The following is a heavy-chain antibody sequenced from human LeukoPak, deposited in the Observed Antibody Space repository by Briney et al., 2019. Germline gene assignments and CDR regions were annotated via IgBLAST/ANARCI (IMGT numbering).Heavy chain of an antibody. CDR3: ARSYNSGWSFDAFDL. CDR2: FYPDDSDT. V-gene: IGHV5-51*01. Sequence: GESLKISCKGSGYSFTNYWIGWVRQMPGKGLEWMGIFYPDDSDTIYSPPFEGQVTISADKSISTVYLQWRSLKASDTAMYYCARSYNSGWSFDAFDLWGQGTMVTVSS. D-gene: IGHD6-19*01. J-gene: IGHJ3*01. CDR1: GYSFTNYW.